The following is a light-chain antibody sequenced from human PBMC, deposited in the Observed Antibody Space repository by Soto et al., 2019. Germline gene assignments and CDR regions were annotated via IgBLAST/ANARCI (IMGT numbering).Light chain of an antibody. CDR2: GAS. Sequence: EIVMRQSPDTLSVSPGERATLSCRASQSVRSNLAWYQQKPGQARRLLIYGASTRATGIPARFSGSGSGTEFTLTISSMQSEDFAVYYCQQYNNWWTFGQGTKVEIK. CDR3: QQYNNWWT. V-gene: IGKV3-15*01. CDR1: QSVRSN. J-gene: IGKJ1*01.